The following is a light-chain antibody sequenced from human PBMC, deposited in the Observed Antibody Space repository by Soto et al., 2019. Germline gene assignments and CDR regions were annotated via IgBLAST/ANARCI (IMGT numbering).Light chain of an antibody. V-gene: IGLV3-1*01. CDR1: NLGDKY. CDR3: QAWDNNIVV. CDR2: QDT. J-gene: IGLJ2*01. Sequence: SYELTQPPSVSVSPGQTASITCSGDNLGDKYACWYHQKPGQSPVLVIYQDTKRPSGIPERFSGSNSGNTATLTISGTQAVDEADYYCQAWDNNIVVFGGGTKLTVL.